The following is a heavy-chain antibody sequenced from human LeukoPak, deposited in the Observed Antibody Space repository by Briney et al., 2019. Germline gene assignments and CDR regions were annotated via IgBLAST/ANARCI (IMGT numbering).Heavy chain of an antibody. CDR2: ISSSSSYI. CDR3: ARGESATNYYYVDV. V-gene: IGHV3-21*01. D-gene: IGHD3-10*01. J-gene: IGHJ6*03. CDR1: GFTFSSYS. Sequence: GGSLRLSCAASGFTFSSYSMNWVRQAPGKGLEWVSSISSSSSYIYYADSVKGRFTISRDNAKNSLYLQMNSLRAEDTAVYYCARGESATNYYYVDVWGKGTTVTVSS.